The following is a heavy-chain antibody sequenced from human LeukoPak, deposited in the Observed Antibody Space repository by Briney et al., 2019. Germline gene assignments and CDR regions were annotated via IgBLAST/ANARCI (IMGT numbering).Heavy chain of an antibody. D-gene: IGHD1-14*01. V-gene: IGHV4-39*01. J-gene: IGHJ3*02. CDR1: DGSISSSLYY. CDR2: IYHSGST. CDR3: ARQGAGGRAFDI. Sequence: SETLSLTCTVSDGSISSSLYYWGWIRQPPGKGLEWIGIIYHSGSTHYNPSLKSRVTISVETSKNQVSLRLSSVTAADTAVYYCARQGAGGRAFDIWGQGTMVTVSS.